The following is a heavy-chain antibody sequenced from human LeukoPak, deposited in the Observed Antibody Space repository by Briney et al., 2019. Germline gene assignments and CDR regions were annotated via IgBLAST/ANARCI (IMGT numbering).Heavy chain of an antibody. D-gene: IGHD3-10*01. J-gene: IGHJ3*01. V-gene: IGHV4-39*07. CDR3: TRSDGYGLVGI. CDR1: GVSISSGSNY. CDR2: IYSSGST. Sequence: PSGTLSLTCSVSGVSISSGSNYWGWIRQPPGKTLEWIGSIYSSGSTYYTSSLKSRVIILIDTSKNHFSLTLSSVTAADTAVYYCTRSDGYGLVGIWGQGTMVSVSS.